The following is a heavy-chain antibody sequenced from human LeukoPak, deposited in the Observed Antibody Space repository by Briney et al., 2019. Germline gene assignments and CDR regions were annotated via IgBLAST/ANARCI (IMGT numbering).Heavy chain of an antibody. CDR3: TRDSSYGDYSTAFDY. J-gene: IGHJ4*02. CDR1: GFIFSTYA. D-gene: IGHD4-17*01. V-gene: IGHV3-23*01. CDR2: SGSTI. Sequence: GGSLRLSCAASGFIFSTYAMTWVRQAPGKGLEWVSSSGSTIDYSDSVKGRFTISRDNSKNTLYLQMNSLSAEDTAVYYCTRDSSYGDYSTAFDYLGQGALVTVSS.